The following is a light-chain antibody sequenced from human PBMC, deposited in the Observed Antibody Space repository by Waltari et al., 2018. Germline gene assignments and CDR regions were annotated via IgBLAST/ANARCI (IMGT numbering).Light chain of an antibody. CDR3: QTGGHGTWV. Sequence: QLVLSQSPSASASLGATVTPTCTLTRGHRTTTIAWRQQQPEKGPRYLMNVNSDGSHNKGVGIPDRFSGSSSGAERYLTISSLQSEDEADYYCQTGGHGTWVFGGGTRLTVL. V-gene: IGLV4-69*01. CDR2: VNSDGSH. CDR1: RGHRTTT. J-gene: IGLJ3*02.